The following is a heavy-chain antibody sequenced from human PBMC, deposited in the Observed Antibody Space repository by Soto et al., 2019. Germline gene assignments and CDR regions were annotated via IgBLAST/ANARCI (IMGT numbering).Heavy chain of an antibody. D-gene: IGHD3-10*01. CDR3: CTGVGMVRSGPLAY. CDR2: IKSKTDGGTT. V-gene: IGHV3-15*07. J-gene: IGHJ4*02. Sequence: EVRLMESGGGLVKPGGSLRVSCAASGFTFSSAWMFWVRQAPGKGPEWVGRIKSKTDGGTTDYTTRVKDRFTISREDSKNTLYLEMSSLDIEDTAVYYCCTGVGMVRSGPLAYWGQGVLVTVSS. CDR1: GFTFSSAW.